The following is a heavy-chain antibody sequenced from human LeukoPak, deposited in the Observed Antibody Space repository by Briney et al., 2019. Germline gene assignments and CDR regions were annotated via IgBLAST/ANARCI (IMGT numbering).Heavy chain of an antibody. V-gene: IGHV1-18*01. J-gene: IGHJ4*02. CDR3: ARNPRGSSGYYYVY. Sequence: ASVKVSCKASGYTFTSYGISWVRQAPGQGLEWMGWISAYNGNTNYAQKLQGRVTLTTDTSTSTAYMALRSLRSDDTAVYYCARNPRGSSGYYYVYWGQGTLVTVSS. CDR2: ISAYNGNT. D-gene: IGHD3-22*01. CDR1: GYTFTSYG.